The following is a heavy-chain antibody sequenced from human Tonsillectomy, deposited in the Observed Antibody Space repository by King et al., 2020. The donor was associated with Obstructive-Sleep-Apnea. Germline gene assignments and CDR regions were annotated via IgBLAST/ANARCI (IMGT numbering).Heavy chain of an antibody. D-gene: IGHD6-25*01. CDR2: INPNSGGT. CDR1: GYTFTGYY. V-gene: IGHV1-2*04. Sequence: QVQLVESGAEVKKPGASVKVSCKASGYTFTGYYIFWVRQAPGQGLEWMGWINPNSGGTNFAQKFQGWVTMTRDTSINTAYMELNRLKSDDTAMYYCAKASYSTGWTYYFDYWGQGTLVTVS. CDR3: AKASYSTGWTYYFDY. J-gene: IGHJ4*02.